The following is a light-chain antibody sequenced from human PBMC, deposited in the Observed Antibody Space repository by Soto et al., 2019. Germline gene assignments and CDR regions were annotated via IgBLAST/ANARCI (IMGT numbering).Light chain of an antibody. J-gene: IGKJ3*01. CDR3: QQYDNLPLT. Sequence: DIQMTQSPSSLSASVGDRVTITCQASQDISNYLNWYQQKPGKAPKLLIYDASNLETVVPSRCSGCGSGTDFTFTISSLQPEDIATYYCQQYDNLPLTFGPGTKVDIK. CDR2: DAS. CDR1: QDISNY. V-gene: IGKV1-33*01.